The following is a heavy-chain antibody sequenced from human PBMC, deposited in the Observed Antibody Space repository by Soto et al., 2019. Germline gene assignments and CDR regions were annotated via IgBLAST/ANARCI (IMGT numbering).Heavy chain of an antibody. CDR3: ARAVLLWFGELSPRFDY. V-gene: IGHV1-18*01. Sequence: QVQLVQSGAEVKKPGASVKVSCKASGYTFTSYGISWVRQAPGQGLEWMGWISAYNCNTNYAQKLQGRVTMTTDTSTSTAYMELRSLRSDDTAVYYCARAVLLWFGELSPRFDYWGQGTLVTVSS. J-gene: IGHJ4*02. D-gene: IGHD3-10*01. CDR2: ISAYNCNT. CDR1: GYTFTSYG.